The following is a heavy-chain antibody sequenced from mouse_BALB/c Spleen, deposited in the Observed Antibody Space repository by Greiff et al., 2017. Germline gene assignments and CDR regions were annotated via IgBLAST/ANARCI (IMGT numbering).Heavy chain of an antibody. CDR2: INPSSGYT. Sequence: VKLVESAAELARPGASVKMSCKASGYTFTSYTMHWVKQRPGQGLEWIGYINPSSGYTEYNQKFKDKTTLTADKSSSTAYMQLSSLTSEDSAVYYCARLRGAYWGQGTLVTVSA. CDR1: GYTFTSYT. V-gene: IGHV1-4*02. J-gene: IGHJ3*01. CDR3: ARLRGAY. D-gene: IGHD2-12*01.